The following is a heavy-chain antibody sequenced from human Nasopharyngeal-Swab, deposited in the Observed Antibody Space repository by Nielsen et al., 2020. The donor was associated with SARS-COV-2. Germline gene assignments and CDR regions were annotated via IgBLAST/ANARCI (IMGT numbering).Heavy chain of an antibody. D-gene: IGHD4-17*01. CDR3: ARASDYGDYGGYFDY. CDR2: IIPIFGTA. Sequence: WVRQAPGQGLEWMGGIIPIFGTANYAQKLQGRVTITADKSTSTAYMELSSLRSEDTAVYYCARASDYGDYGGYFDYWGQGTLVTVS. V-gene: IGHV1-69*06. J-gene: IGHJ4*02.